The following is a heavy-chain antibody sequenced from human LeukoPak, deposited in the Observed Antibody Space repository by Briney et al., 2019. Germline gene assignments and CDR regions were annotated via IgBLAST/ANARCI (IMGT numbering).Heavy chain of an antibody. CDR2: IRYDGSNK. D-gene: IGHD5-24*01. CDR1: GFTFSSYG. CDR3: ARERDGYNYGYYFDY. J-gene: IGHJ4*02. V-gene: IGHV3-30*02. Sequence: GGSLRLSCAASGFTFSSYGMHWVHQAPGKGLEWVAFIRYDGSNKYYADSVKGRFTISRDNAKNSLYLQMNSLRAEDTAVYYCARERDGYNYGYYFDYWGQGTLVTVSS.